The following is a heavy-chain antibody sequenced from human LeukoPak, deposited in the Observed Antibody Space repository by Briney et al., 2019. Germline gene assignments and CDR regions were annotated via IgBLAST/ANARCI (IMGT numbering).Heavy chain of an antibody. CDR3: DSGAYYPFDF. CDR2: ISAYNGHT. V-gene: IGHV1-18*01. CDR1: GYPFSSYG. D-gene: IGHD1-26*01. Sequence: ASVKVPCKGSGYPFSSYGITWVRQAPGQGLEWVGWISAYNGHTQYGQNVQGRVTMTTETSTTTAYLELRNLTSDDTAVYFCDSGAYYPFDFWGQGTLVTVSS. J-gene: IGHJ4*02.